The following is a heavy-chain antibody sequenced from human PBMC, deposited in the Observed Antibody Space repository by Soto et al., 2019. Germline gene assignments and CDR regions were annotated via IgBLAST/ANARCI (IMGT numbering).Heavy chain of an antibody. CDR1: GFTFSSYS. D-gene: IGHD2-2*03. J-gene: IGHJ3*02. CDR2: ISSSSSYI. CDR3: ARDGGSGIGYCSSTSCPHDAFDI. V-gene: IGHV3-21*01. Sequence: GGSLRLSCAASGFTFSSYSMNWVRQAPGKGLEWVSSISSSSSYIYYADSVKGRFTIARDNAKNSLYLQMNSLRAEDTVVYYCARDGGSGIGYCSSTSCPHDAFDIWGQGTMDTVSS.